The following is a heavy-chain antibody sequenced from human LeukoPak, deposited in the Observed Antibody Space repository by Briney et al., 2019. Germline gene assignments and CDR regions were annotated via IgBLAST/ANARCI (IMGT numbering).Heavy chain of an antibody. Sequence: PGGSLRLSCAASGFTFSSYSMNWVRQAPGKGLEWVSYISSSSSTMYYADSVKGRFSISRDNAKKSLYLQMNSLRAEDTAVYYRARDHHRRLYDSQARDTFDIWGQGTMVTVSS. J-gene: IGHJ3*02. CDR2: ISSSSSTM. D-gene: IGHD3-22*01. CDR3: ARDHHRRLYDSQARDTFDI. V-gene: IGHV3-48*01. CDR1: GFTFSSYS.